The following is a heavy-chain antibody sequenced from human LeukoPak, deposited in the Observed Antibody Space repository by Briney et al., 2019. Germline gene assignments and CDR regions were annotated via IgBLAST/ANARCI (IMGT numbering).Heavy chain of an antibody. V-gene: IGHV4-59*01. Sequence: SETLSLTCSVSGDSISPYYWSWIRQSPEKGLEWIGYILYSGSTNYNPSLKSRITISIDPSKKQFSLNLTSVTAADTAVYYCARDRGIAARLGYYYYMDVWGKGTTVTVSS. CDR2: ILYSGST. D-gene: IGHD6-6*01. J-gene: IGHJ6*03. CDR1: GDSISPYY. CDR3: ARDRGIAARLGYYYYMDV.